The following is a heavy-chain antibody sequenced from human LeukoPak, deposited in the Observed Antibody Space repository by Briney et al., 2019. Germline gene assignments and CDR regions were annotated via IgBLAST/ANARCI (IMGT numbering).Heavy chain of an antibody. CDR3: ARLIRGFTSLP. J-gene: IGHJ5*02. CDR1: GFTFSSFE. CDR2: ISGTGSTI. V-gene: IGHV3-48*03. D-gene: IGHD6-6*01. Sequence: PGGSLRLSCAASGFTFSSFEMNWVRQAPGKGLEWISYISGTGSTIYYADSVKGRFIISRDNAKDSLFLQMSGLRVEDTAVYYCARLIRGFTSLPWGQGTLVSVSS.